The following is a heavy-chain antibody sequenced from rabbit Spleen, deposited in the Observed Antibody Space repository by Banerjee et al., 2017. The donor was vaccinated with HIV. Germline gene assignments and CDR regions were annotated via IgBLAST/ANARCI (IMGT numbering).Heavy chain of an antibody. CDR1: GFTLSSYW. V-gene: IGHV1S43*01. Sequence: QSLEESGGDLVKPEGSLALTCTASGFTLSSYWICWVRQAPGKGLELIACIVTGSANTWYASWAKGRFTISRSTSLNTVTLQMTSLTAADTATYFCARDTSSSFSSYGMDLWGPGTLVTVS. CDR3: ARDTSSSFSSYGMDL. D-gene: IGHD1-1*01. CDR2: IVTGSANT. J-gene: IGHJ6*01.